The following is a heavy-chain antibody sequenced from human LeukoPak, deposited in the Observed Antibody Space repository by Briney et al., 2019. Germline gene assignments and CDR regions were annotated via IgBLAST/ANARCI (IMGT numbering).Heavy chain of an antibody. CDR2: IYYSGST. CDR1: GGSISSYY. V-gene: IGHV4-59*01. Sequence: KPSETLSLTCTVSGGSISSYYWSWIRQPPGKGLEWIGYIYYSGSTNYNPSLKSRVTISVDTSKNQFSLKLSSVTAADTAVYYCARADQAAQPRIQLWSTAYYYYGMDVWGQGTTVTVSS. D-gene: IGHD5-18*01. CDR3: ARADQAAQPRIQLWSTAYYYYGMDV. J-gene: IGHJ6*02.